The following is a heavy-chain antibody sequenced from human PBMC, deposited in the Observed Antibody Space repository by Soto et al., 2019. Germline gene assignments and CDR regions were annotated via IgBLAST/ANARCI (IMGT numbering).Heavy chain of an antibody. J-gene: IGHJ4*02. V-gene: IGHV3-74*01. Sequence: GGSMRLSCAASGFTFSSYWMHWFRQAPGKGLVWVSRINTDGSNTAYADSVKGRFTISRDNAKNTLYLQVSGLRAEDTAVYYCARWFTYGNFDYFDYWGQGTQVTVSS. CDR3: ARWFTYGNFDYFDY. CDR2: INTDGSNT. CDR1: GFTFSSYW. D-gene: IGHD3-10*01.